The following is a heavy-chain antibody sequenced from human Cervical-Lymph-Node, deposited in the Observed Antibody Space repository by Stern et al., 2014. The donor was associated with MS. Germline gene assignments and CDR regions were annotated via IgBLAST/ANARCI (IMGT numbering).Heavy chain of an antibody. V-gene: IGHV3-21*01. D-gene: IGHD4-23*01. CDR2: MSRGSSNI. Sequence: EVQLVESGGGLVKPGASLRLSCTASGFTFSSYSMNWVRQAPGQGLEWVGSMSRGSSNIYYADSLKGRFTISRDNTKNSLYLQMNSLRAEDTAVYYCARGRGGNYRYYFDYWGQGTLVTVSS. CDR3: ARGRGGNYRYYFDY. CDR1: GFTFSSYS. J-gene: IGHJ4*02.